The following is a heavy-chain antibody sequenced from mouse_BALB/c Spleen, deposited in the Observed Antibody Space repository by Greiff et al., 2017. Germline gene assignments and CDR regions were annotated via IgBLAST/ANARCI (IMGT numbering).Heavy chain of an antibody. J-gene: IGHJ3*01. Sequence: VQLQQSGAELARPGASVKLSCKASGYTFTSYWMQWVKQWPGQGLEWIGAIYPGDGDTRYTQKFKGKATLTADKSSSTAYMQLSSLASEDSAVYYCAIMSAPFAYWGQGTLVTVSA. CDR3: AIMSAPFAY. CDR1: GYTFTSYW. V-gene: IGHV1-87*01. CDR2: IYPGDGDT.